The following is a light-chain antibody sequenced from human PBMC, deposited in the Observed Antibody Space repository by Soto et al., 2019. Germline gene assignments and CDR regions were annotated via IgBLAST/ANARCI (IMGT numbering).Light chain of an antibody. V-gene: IGLV2-14*01. CDR1: SSDVGGYNY. CDR3: SSYTSSYTLV. Sequence: QSALTQPASVSGSPGQSITISCTGTSSDVGGYNYVSWYQQHPDKAPKIMIYEVNNRPSGVSNRFSGSKSGNPASLTISGLQAEEEADYYCSSYTSSYTLVFGGGTQLTVL. J-gene: IGLJ3*02. CDR2: EVN.